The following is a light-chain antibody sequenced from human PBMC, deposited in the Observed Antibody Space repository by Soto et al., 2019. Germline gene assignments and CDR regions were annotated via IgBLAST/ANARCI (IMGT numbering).Light chain of an antibody. V-gene: IGLV2-23*02. CDR2: EVS. CDR1: SSDVGGYNL. CDR3: CSYAGSSTVV. Sequence: QSALTQPASVSGSPGQSITISCTGTSSDVGGYNLVSWYQQHPGKAPKLMIYEVSKRPSGVSNRFSSSKSGNTASLTISGLQAEDEADYYCCSYAGSSTVVFGGGTKLTVL. J-gene: IGLJ2*01.